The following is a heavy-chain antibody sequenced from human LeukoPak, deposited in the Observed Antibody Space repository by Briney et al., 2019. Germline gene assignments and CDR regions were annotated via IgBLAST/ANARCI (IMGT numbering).Heavy chain of an antibody. CDR2: IIPILGIA. CDR3: ARGGMVATTNWFDP. J-gene: IGHJ5*02. Sequence: SVKVSCKASGGTFSSYAISWVRQAPGQGLEWMGRIIPILGIANYAQKFQGRVTITADKSTSTAYMELSSLRSEDTAVYYCARGGMVATTNWFDPWGQGTLVTVSS. V-gene: IGHV1-69*04. CDR1: GGTFSSYA. D-gene: IGHD5-12*01.